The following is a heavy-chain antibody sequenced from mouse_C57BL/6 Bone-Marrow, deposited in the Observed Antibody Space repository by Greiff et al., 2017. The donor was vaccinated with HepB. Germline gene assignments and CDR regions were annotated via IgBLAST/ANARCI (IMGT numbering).Heavy chain of an antibody. D-gene: IGHD1-1*01. J-gene: IGHJ1*03. Sequence: EVQGVESGGGLVQPGGSLKLSCAASGFTFSDYYMYWVRQTPEKRLEWVAYISNGGGSTYYPDTVKGRFTISRDNAKNTLYLQMSRLKSEDTAMYYCARPDYYGSSYGYFDVWGTGTTVTVSS. V-gene: IGHV5-12*01. CDR3: ARPDYYGSSYGYFDV. CDR1: GFTFSDYY. CDR2: ISNGGGST.